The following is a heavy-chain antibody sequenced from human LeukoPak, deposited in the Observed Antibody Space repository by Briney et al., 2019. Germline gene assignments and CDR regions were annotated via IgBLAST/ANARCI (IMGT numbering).Heavy chain of an antibody. D-gene: IGHD3-9*01. J-gene: IGHJ4*02. CDR3: ARDGYYDTAGDY. CDR1: GGTFSSYA. CDR2: IIPIFGTA. Sequence: SVKVSCKASGGTFSSYAISWVRQAPGQGLEWMGGIIPIFGTANYAQKFQGRVTITADKSTSTAYMELSSLRSEDTAVYCCARDGYYDTAGDYWGQGTLVTVSS. V-gene: IGHV1-69*06.